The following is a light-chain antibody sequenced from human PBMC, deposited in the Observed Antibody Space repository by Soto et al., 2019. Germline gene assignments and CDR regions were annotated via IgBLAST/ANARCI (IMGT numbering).Light chain of an antibody. CDR1: QSVSSS. CDR3: QQYNNWWT. V-gene: IGKV3-15*01. J-gene: IGKJ1*01. Sequence: EIVMTQSPATLSLSPGERATLSCRASQSVSSSLAWYQQKPGQAPRLLIYGASTRATGIPARFSGSGSGTEFTLTISSLQSEDFAVYYCQQYNNWWTFGQGNKVSIK. CDR2: GAS.